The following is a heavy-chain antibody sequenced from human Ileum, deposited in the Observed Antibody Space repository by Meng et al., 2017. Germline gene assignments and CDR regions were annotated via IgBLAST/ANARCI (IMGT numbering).Heavy chain of an antibody. CDR1: GGSISTSDW. D-gene: IGHD1-26*01. V-gene: IGHV4-4*02. J-gene: IGHJ4*02. CDR3: AREWSGSYRHFDY. CDR2: IHHSGST. Sequence: QGHVREVGPGLLKPSVTLSLTCVVSGGSISTSDWWSWVRQPPGKGLEWIGEIHHSGSTNYNPSLKSRVTISVDKSKNQFSLKLNSVTAADTAVYYCAREWSGSYRHFDYWGQGTLVTVSS.